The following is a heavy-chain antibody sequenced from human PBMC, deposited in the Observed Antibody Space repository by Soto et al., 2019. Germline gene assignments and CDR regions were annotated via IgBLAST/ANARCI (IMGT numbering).Heavy chain of an antibody. Sequence: GGSLRLSCAPSGFPFRSYSVNWVRPAPGKGLEWVSYISSSGSTIYYADSVKGRFTISRDNAKNSLYLQMNSLRAEDTAVYYWARVGTSPIYYYYGMDGWGQGNTVTVS. CDR2: ISSSGSTI. D-gene: IGHD2-2*01. CDR1: GFPFRSYS. J-gene: IGHJ6*02. CDR3: ARVGTSPIYYYYGMDG. V-gene: IGHV3-48*04.